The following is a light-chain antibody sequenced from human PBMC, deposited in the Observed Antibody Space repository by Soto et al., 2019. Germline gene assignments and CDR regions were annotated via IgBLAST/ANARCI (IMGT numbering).Light chain of an antibody. CDR2: DVS. V-gene: IGLV2-14*03. CDR3: CSSTTSRTRV. J-gene: IGLJ3*02. Sequence: QSVLTQPASVSGSPGQSITISCTGTSSDVGGYNYVSWYQHHPGKAPKLMIFDVSHRPSGVSNRFSGSKSGNTASLTISGLQDDDEDDYYCCSSTTSRTRVFGGGTKLTVL. CDR1: SSDVGGYNY.